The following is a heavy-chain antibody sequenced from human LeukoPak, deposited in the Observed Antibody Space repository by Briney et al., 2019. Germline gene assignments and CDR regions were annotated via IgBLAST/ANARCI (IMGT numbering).Heavy chain of an antibody. V-gene: IGHV1-2*02. CDR1: GYTFTGYY. Sequence: ASVKVSCKASGYTFTGYYIHWVRQAPGQGLEWMGWINPSSDYTYYAQKFQGRVTLTRDTSISTVYMELNTLTSDDTALYFCAVAPGDYWGQGTLVSVSA. D-gene: IGHD2-21*01. CDR3: AVAPGDY. CDR2: INPSSDYT. J-gene: IGHJ4*02.